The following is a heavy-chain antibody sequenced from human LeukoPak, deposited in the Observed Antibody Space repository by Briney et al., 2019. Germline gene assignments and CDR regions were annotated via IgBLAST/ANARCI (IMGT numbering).Heavy chain of an antibody. J-gene: IGHJ4*02. CDR2: IRSKAYGETT. D-gene: IGHD3-3*01. CDR1: GFTFGDYA. V-gene: IGHV3-49*03. CDR3: TRVTLSGVDASFDY. Sequence: GGSLRLSCTAAGFTFGDYAVSWFRQAPGKGLEWVGDIRSKAYGETTEYATSVKGTYTISRDDSKSIAYLQMNSLKTEDTAVYYCTRVTLSGVDASFDYWGQGTLVTVSS.